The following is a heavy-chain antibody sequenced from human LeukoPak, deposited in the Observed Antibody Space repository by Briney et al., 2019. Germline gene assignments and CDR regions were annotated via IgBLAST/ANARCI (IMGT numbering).Heavy chain of an antibody. CDR3: ARGVAGSTYGGYFDY. V-gene: IGHV1-2*02. CDR2: INPNSGGT. J-gene: IGHJ4*02. D-gene: IGHD6-19*01. CDR1: GYTFTGYY. Sequence: ASVKVSCKASGYTFTGYYMHWVRQAPGQGLEWMGWINPNSGGTNYAQKFQGRVTMTRDTSISTAYMELSRLRSDDTAVYYCARGVAGSTYGGYFDYWGQGTLVTVSS.